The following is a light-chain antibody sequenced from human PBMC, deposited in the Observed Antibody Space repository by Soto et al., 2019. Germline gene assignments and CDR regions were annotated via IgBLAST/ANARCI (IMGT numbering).Light chain of an antibody. CDR3: QQYNNWHTWT. V-gene: IGKV3D-15*01. CDR1: QSVIGK. Sequence: IVLTHAPGTRSLSPPERSTLYCSSSQSVIGKQLAWYQHKPGQAPRLLMYDASLRATGVPDRFSGSGSGTEFTLTISSLQSEDFAVYYCQQYNNWHTWTFGQGTKVDIK. J-gene: IGKJ1*01. CDR2: DAS.